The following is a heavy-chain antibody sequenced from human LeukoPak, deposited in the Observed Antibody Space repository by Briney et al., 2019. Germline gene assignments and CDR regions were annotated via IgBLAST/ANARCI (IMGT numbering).Heavy chain of an antibody. CDR2: ISGSGGST. J-gene: IGHJ4*02. V-gene: IGHV3-23*01. D-gene: IGHD1-26*01. CDR3: AKAFAFVGANFFDY. CDR1: GFTFSSYA. Sequence: GGSLRLSCAASGFTFSSYAMSWVCQAPGKGLEWVSAISGSGGSTYYADSVKGRFTISRDNSKNTLYLQMNSLRAKDAAIYYCAKAFAFVGANFFDYWGQGTLVTVSS.